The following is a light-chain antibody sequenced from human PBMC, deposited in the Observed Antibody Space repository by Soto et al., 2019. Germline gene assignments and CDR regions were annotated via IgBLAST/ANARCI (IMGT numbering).Light chain of an antibody. CDR1: QTIRTR. CDR2: GAS. V-gene: IGKV1-5*01. Sequence: DIQMTQSPSPLSASVGDRVIITCRASQTIRTRLAWYQQKPGKAPRLLIYGASTLDSRVPSRFSGGGSGTDFTLTISSLQPDDFATYYCQQYNSFSRTFGKGTKVEI. CDR3: QQYNSFSRT. J-gene: IGKJ1*01.